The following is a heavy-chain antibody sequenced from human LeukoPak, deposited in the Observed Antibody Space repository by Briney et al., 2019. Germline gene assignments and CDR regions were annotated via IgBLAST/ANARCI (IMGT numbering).Heavy chain of an antibody. D-gene: IGHD6-6*01. Sequence: ASVKVSCKASGGTFSSYAISWVRQAPGQGLEWMGGIIPIFGTANYAQKFQGRVTITTDESTSTAYMELSSLRSEDTAVYYCASASTNSSSLGRYYFDYWGQGTLLTVSS. CDR1: GGTFSSYA. V-gene: IGHV1-69*05. CDR2: IIPIFGTA. CDR3: ASASTNSSSLGRYYFDY. J-gene: IGHJ4*02.